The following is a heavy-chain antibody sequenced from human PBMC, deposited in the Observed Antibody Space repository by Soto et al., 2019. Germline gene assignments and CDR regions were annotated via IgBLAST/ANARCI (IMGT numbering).Heavy chain of an antibody. V-gene: IGHV1-3*04. CDR3: ARGERLYYYYSGMDV. Sequence: QVQLVQSGAEVKKPGASVKVSCKASGYNFTTYAMLWVRQAPGQRPEWMGWINTGNGNTKYSPKFQGRFTITRDTSASTAYMELSSLKSEDTAVYYCARGERLYYYYSGMDVWGQGSTVTVS. CDR1: GYNFTTYA. CDR2: INTGNGNT. D-gene: IGHD3-3*01. J-gene: IGHJ6*02.